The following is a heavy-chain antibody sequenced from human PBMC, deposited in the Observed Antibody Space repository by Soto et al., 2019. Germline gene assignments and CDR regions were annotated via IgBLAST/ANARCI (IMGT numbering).Heavy chain of an antibody. Sequence: GSLRRSCAAAGFTCSSYAMSWVRQAPGKGLEWVSAISGSGGSTYYADSVKGRFTISRDNSKNTLYLQMNSLRAEDTAVYYCAKERGYYDSSGYYPNWGQGTLVTVSS. J-gene: IGHJ4*02. CDR2: ISGSGGST. CDR1: GFTCSSYA. CDR3: AKERGYYDSSGYYPN. V-gene: IGHV3-23*01. D-gene: IGHD3-22*01.